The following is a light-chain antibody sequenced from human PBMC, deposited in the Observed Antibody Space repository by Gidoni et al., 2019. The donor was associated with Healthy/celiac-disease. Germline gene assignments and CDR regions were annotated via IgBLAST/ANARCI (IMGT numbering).Light chain of an antibody. J-gene: IGKJ2*01. V-gene: IGKV1-33*01. CDR1: QDISNY. Sequence: DIQMTQSPSSLSASVGDRVTITCQASQDISNYLNWYQQKPGKAPKLLIYDASNLETGVPSRFSGSGSGTDFTFTISSLQPEDIATYYCQQYDNSYTFGQXTKLEIK. CDR3: QQYDNSYT. CDR2: DAS.